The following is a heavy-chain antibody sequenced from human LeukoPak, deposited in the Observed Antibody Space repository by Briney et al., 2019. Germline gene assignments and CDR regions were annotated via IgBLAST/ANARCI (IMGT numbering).Heavy chain of an antibody. Sequence: ASVKVSCKASGYTFTSYYIHWVRQAPGQGLEWMGIISPSVGTTTYAQKLEGRVTMTRDTSTTTVYIELRSLRSEDTAVYYCARMGAYGPGSGGFAPWAREPWSPSPQ. V-gene: IGHV1-46*04. CDR3: ARMGAYGPGSGGFAP. CDR1: GYTFTSYY. J-gene: IGHJ5*02. CDR2: ISPSVGTT. D-gene: IGHD3-10*01.